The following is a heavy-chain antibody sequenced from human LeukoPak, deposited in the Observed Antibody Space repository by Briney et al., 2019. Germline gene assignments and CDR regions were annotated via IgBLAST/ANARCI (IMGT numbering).Heavy chain of an antibody. CDR1: GGSISSGGYS. V-gene: IGHV4-30-2*01. CDR3: ARSLDYYYYGMDV. Sequence: PSETRSLTCAVSGGSISSGGYSWSWIRQPPGKGLEWIGYIYHSGSTYYNPSLKSRVTISVDRSKNQFSLKLSSVTAADTTVYYCARSLDYYYYGMDVRGQGTTVTVSS. CDR2: IYHSGST. J-gene: IGHJ6*02.